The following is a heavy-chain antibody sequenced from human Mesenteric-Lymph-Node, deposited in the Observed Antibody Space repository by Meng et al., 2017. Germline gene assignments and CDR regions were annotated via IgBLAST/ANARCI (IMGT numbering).Heavy chain of an antibody. V-gene: IGHV3-23*01. J-gene: IGHJ3*02. CDR2: ISGSDGST. Sequence: GGSLSLSCAASGFTFSSYAMSWVRQAPAKGLGLVSAISGSDGSTYYEDSVKGRFTISRDNSKNTLYLQMNSLRAEDTAVYYCANLVFTTIDAFDIWGQGKMVTVSS. CDR1: GFTFSSYA. D-gene: IGHD3-3*01. CDR3: ANLVFTTIDAFDI.